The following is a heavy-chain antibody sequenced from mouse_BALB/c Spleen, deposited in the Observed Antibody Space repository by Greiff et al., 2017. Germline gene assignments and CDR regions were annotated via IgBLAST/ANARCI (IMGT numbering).Heavy chain of an antibody. V-gene: IGHV2-9*02. J-gene: IGHJ3*01. CDR1: GFSLTSYG. D-gene: IGHD2-1*01. CDR2: IWAGGST. CDR3: ARERGNYGNPWFAY. Sequence: VKLMESGPGLVAPSQSLSITCTVSGFSLTSYGVHWVRQPPGKGLEWLGVIWAGGSTNYNSALMSRLSISKDNSKSQVFLKMNSLQTDDTAMYYCARERGNYGNPWFAYWGQGTLVTVSA.